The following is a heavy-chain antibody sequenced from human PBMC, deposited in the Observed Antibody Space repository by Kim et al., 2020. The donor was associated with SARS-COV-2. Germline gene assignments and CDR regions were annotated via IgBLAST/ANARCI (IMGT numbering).Heavy chain of an antibody. CDR1: GGSFSGYY. D-gene: IGHD6-19*01. V-gene: IGHV4-34*01. CDR2: INHSGST. CDR3: ARGVKQKRYSSGWNY. J-gene: IGHJ4*02. Sequence: SETLSLTCAVYGGSFSGYYWSWIRQPPGKGLEWIGEINHSGSTNYNPSLKSRVTISVDTSKNQFSLKLSSVTAADTAVYYCARGVKQKRYSSGWNYWGQGTLVTVSS.